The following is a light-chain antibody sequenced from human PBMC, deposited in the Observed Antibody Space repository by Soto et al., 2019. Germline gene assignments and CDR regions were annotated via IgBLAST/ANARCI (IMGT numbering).Light chain of an antibody. J-gene: IGKJ5*01. CDR1: QSVSSTY. CDR3: QQSGNSPLT. Sequence: LVLTHSPGTLSLSPGERATLSCRTSQSVSSTYLAWYQQKPGQAPRLLIYGASSRATGIPDRFSGSGSGTDFTLTISRLEPEDFAVYFCQQSGNSPLTFGRGTRLEI. CDR2: GAS. V-gene: IGKV3-20*01.